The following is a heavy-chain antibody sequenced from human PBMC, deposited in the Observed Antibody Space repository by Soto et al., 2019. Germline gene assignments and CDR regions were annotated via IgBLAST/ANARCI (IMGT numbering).Heavy chain of an antibody. V-gene: IGHV1-69*12. D-gene: IGHD5-18*01. Sequence: QVQLVQSGAEVKKPGSSVKVSCKASGGTFSSYAISWVRQAPGQGLEWMGGIIPIFGTANYAQKFQGRVTSTADECTSTAYMELSSLRSEDTAVYYCAIRSGYVDTAMVYFDYWGQGTLVTVSS. J-gene: IGHJ4*02. CDR1: GGTFSSYA. CDR3: AIRSGYVDTAMVYFDY. CDR2: IIPIFGTA.